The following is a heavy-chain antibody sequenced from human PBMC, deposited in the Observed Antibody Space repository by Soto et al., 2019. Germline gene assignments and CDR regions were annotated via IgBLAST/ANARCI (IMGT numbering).Heavy chain of an antibody. CDR3: AAALHDYGDYVGFYFDY. D-gene: IGHD4-17*01. CDR2: IFVGMGNT. J-gene: IGHJ4*02. Sequence: QMQLVQSGPEVKKPGTSVKVSCKASGFNFTSSAVQWVRQARGQRLELIGWIFVGMGNTNYAQKFQERVTITRDMSTRKAYMELSSLRSEDTAVYYCAAALHDYGDYVGFYFDYWGQGTLVTVSS. V-gene: IGHV1-58*01. CDR1: GFNFTSSA.